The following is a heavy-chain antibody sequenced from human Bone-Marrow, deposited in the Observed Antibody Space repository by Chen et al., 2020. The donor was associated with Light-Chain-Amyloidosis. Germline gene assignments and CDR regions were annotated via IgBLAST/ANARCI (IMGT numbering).Heavy chain of an antibody. CDR3: VKDIEQYQFLFGLGY. D-gene: IGHD2-21*01. Sequence: EVQLVESGGVVVQPGGSLRLSCAASGFTFDDFTMHWVRQVPGKGLEWVSLISWDGRSTYYADSVKGRFTISRDNSKNSLYLQMNSLRTEDTALYYCVKDIEQYQFLFGLGYWGQGTLVTVSS. V-gene: IGHV3-43*01. J-gene: IGHJ4*02. CDR2: ISWDGRST. CDR1: GFTFDDFT.